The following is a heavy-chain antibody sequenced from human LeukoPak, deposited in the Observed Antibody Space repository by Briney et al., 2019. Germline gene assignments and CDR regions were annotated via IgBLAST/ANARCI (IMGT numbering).Heavy chain of an antibody. CDR2: IKHSGST. V-gene: IGHV4-34*01. CDR1: GGSFSGYY. Sequence: SQTQSLTCAVYGGSFSGYYWSWIRQPPGKGLEWIGEIKHSGSTNYNPSLKSRVTISVDTSKNQFSLKLSSVTAADTAVYYCARALIHKPSIAAAGARRWYYYGMDVWGQGTTVTVSS. D-gene: IGHD6-13*01. J-gene: IGHJ6*02. CDR3: ARALIHKPSIAAAGARRWYYYGMDV.